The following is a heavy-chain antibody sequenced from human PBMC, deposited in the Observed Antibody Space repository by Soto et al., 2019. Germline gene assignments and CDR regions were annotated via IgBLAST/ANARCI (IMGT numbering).Heavy chain of an antibody. J-gene: IGHJ3*02. CDR2: IIPIFGTA. CDR1: GGTFSSYA. Sequence: VKVSCKASGGTFSSYAISWVRQAPGQGLEWMGGIIPIFGTANYAQKFQGRVTITADESTSTAYMELSSLRAEDTAVYYCAKENGLGELYAHHAFDIWGQGTMVTVSS. CDR3: AKENGLGELYAHHAFDI. V-gene: IGHV1-69*01. D-gene: IGHD3-16*01.